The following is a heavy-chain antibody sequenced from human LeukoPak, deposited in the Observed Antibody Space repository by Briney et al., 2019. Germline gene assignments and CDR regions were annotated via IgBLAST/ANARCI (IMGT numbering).Heavy chain of an antibody. D-gene: IGHD3-22*01. CDR3: ARDRRYTMIGAGYGMDV. Sequence: GGSLRLSCAASGFTFSSYEMNWVRQAPGKGLEWVSYISSSGSTIYYADSVKGRFTISRDNAKNSLYLRMNSLKAEDTAVYYCARDRRYTMIGAGYGMDVWGQGTTVTVSS. V-gene: IGHV3-48*03. J-gene: IGHJ6*02. CDR2: ISSSGSTI. CDR1: GFTFSSYE.